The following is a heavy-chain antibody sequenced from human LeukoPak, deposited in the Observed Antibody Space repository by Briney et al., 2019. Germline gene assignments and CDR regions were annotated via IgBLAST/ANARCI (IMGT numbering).Heavy chain of an antibody. CDR3: AKDACGGDCYPDY. CDR2: ISYDGSNK. V-gene: IGHV3-30*18. D-gene: IGHD2-21*02. CDR1: GFTFSSYG. J-gene: IGHJ4*02. Sequence: GGSLRLSCAASGFTFSSYGMHWVRQAPGKGLEWVAVISYDGSNKYYADSVKGRFTISRDNSKNTLYLQMNSLRAEDTAVYYCAKDACGGDCYPDYWGQGTLVTVSS.